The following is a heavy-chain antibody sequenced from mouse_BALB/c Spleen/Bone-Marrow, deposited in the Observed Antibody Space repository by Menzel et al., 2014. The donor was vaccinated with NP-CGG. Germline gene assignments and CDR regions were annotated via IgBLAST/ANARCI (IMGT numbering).Heavy chain of an antibody. Sequence: EVQLQQSGAELVKPGASVKLSCTASGFNIKNTYIHWVKQRPEQGLEWIGRIDPANVNTKYDPKFQGKATITADTSSNTAYLQLSSLTSEDTAGYYCATYYYGSSLFAYWGQGTLVTVSA. CDR1: GFNIKNTY. J-gene: IGHJ3*01. D-gene: IGHD1-1*01. CDR2: IDPANVNT. V-gene: IGHV14-3*02. CDR3: ATYYYGSSLFAY.